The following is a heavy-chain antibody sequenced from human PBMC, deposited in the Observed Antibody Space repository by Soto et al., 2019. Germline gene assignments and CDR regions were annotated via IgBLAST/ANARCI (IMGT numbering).Heavy chain of an antibody. CDR1: GFTFSSYG. J-gene: IGHJ6*02. CDR2: ISYDGSNK. CDR3: AKGSVAGNLEYYYYGMDV. V-gene: IGHV3-30*18. Sequence: GGSLRLSCAASGFTFSSYGMHWVRQAPGKGLEWVAVISYDGSNKYYADSVKGRFTISRDNSKNTLYLQMNSLRAEDTAVYYCAKGSVAGNLEYYYYGMDVWGQGTTVTVSS. D-gene: IGHD6-19*01.